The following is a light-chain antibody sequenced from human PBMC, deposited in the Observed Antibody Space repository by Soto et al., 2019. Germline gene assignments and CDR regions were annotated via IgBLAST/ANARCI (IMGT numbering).Light chain of an antibody. CDR3: QQYNTYNPWM. Sequence: DIQMTQSPSTLSASVGDRVTITCRASQTISSWLAWYQQKPGTAPQLLIYKASTLESGVPSRFSGSGSGTEFTLTISSLQPDDFATYYCQQYNTYNPWMLGQRTKV. CDR2: KAS. CDR1: QTISSW. V-gene: IGKV1-5*03. J-gene: IGKJ1*01.